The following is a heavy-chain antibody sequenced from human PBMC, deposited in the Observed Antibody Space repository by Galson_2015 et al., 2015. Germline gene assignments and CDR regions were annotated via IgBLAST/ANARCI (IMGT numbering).Heavy chain of an antibody. Sequence: SETLSLTCAVSGYSISSGYYWGWIRQPPGKGLEWIGSIYHSGSTYYNPSLKSRVHISVDTSKNQFSLKLSSVTAADTAVYYCARVPSGSSLYYYYMDVWGKGTTVTVSS. CDR3: ARVPSGSSLYYYYMDV. J-gene: IGHJ6*03. CDR2: IYHSGST. D-gene: IGHD6-13*01. CDR1: GYSISSGYY. V-gene: IGHV4-38-2*01.